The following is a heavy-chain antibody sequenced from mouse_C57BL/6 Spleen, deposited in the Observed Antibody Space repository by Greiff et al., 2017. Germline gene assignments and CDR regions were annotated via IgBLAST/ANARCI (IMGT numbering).Heavy chain of an antibody. J-gene: IGHJ1*03. D-gene: IGHD1-1*01. CDR3: ANYYGSRAWYCDV. Sequence: EVKLVESGPELVKPGASVKISCKASGYSFTDYNMNWVKQSNGQSLEWIGVINPNYGTTSYNQKFKGKATLTVDPSYSTAYMQLNSLTSDDSAVYYRANYYGSRAWYCDVWGTGTTVTVSS. CDR1: GYSFTDYN. V-gene: IGHV1-39*01. CDR2: INPNYGTT.